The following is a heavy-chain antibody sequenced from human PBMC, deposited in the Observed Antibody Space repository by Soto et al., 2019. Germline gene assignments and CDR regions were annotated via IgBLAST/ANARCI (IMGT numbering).Heavy chain of an antibody. Sequence: SVKVSCKASGYTFTSYGISWVRQAPGQGLEWMGRIIPINGKTNYAQKFQGRVTITADKSTSTAYMELSSLRSEDTAVYYCARDSLTAVAGNRAFDIWGQGTMVTVSS. V-gene: IGHV1-69*04. CDR3: ARDSLTAVAGNRAFDI. J-gene: IGHJ3*02. D-gene: IGHD6-19*01. CDR1: GYTFTSYG. CDR2: IIPINGKT.